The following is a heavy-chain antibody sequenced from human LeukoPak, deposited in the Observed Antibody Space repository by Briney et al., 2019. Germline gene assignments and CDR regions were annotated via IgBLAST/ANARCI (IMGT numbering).Heavy chain of an antibody. D-gene: IGHD2-15*01. CDR3: ATQARGHSYY. CDR2: FDPEDGET. V-gene: IGHV1-24*01. CDR1: GYTLTQLA. Sequence: ASVKVSCKVSGYTLTQLAIHWVRQAPGKGLEWMGGFDPEDGETVYAQKFQDRVTMTEDTSTDTASMELTSLASEDTAVYYCATQARGHSYYWGQGTLVTVSS. J-gene: IGHJ4*02.